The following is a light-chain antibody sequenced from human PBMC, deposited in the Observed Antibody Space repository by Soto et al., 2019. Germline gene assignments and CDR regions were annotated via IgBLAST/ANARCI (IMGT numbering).Light chain of an antibody. J-gene: IGLJ2*01. V-gene: IGLV2-14*03. Sequence: QSALTQPASVSGSPGQSITISCTGSISDIGGYNYVSWYQQHPGKAPKLLIYDVTYRPSGISDRFSGSKSGNTASLTISGLQPDDEADYYCSSYGASSTLFGGGNKLTVL. CDR1: ISDIGGYNY. CDR2: DVT. CDR3: SSYGASSTL.